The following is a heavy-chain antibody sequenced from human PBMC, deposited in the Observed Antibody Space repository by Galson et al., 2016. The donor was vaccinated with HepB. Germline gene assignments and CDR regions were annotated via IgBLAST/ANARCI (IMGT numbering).Heavy chain of an antibody. CDR1: GFTFSSYN. D-gene: IGHD2-21*02. Sequence: SLRLSCAASGFTFSSYNMNWVRQAPGKGLEWVSSISPDSTYIHYVDSLKGRFTISRDNAKNSVCLQMHSLGADDTAVYYCARTHTGGDCPDAWGQGTLVTVSS. CDR3: ARTHTGGDCPDA. V-gene: IGHV3-21*04. CDR2: ISPDSTYI. J-gene: IGHJ5*02.